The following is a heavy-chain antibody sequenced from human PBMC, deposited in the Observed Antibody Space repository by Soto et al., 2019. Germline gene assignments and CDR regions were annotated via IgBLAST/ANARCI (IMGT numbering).Heavy chain of an antibody. D-gene: IGHD3-10*01. Sequence: PSETLSLTCTVSGGSISSYYWSWIRQRPGKGLEWIGYIYYSGSTNYNPSLKSRVTISVDTSKNQFSLKLSSVTAADTAVYYCASPCDYPDGYFQHWGQGTLVTVSS. J-gene: IGHJ1*01. V-gene: IGHV4-59*01. CDR3: ASPCDYPDGYFQH. CDR2: IYYSGST. CDR1: GGSISSYY.